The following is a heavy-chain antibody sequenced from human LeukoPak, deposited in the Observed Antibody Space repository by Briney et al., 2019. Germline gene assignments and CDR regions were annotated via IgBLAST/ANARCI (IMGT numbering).Heavy chain of an antibody. V-gene: IGHV4-34*01. D-gene: IGHD6-13*01. CDR1: GGSFSGYY. J-gene: IGHJ6*03. CDR3: ASVAAAGLYYYYMDV. CDR2: IYHSGST. Sequence: SETLSLTCAVYGGSFSGYYWSWIRQPPGKGLEWIGSIYHSGSTYYNPSLKSRVTISVDTSKNQFSLKLSSVTAADTAVYYCASVAAAGLYYYYMDVWGKGTTVTVSS.